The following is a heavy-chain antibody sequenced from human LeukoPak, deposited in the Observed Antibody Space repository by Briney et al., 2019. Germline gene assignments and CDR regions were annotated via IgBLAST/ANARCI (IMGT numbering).Heavy chain of an antibody. V-gene: IGHV3-11*01. CDR3: ARGSPGLL. CDR2: ISRSGSTK. CDR1: GFTFSVYN. Sequence: GGSLRLSCAASGFTFSVYNMRWIRQAPGKGLEWVSSISRSGSTKYYADSVKGRFTISRDNAKNSLFLQMNSLRAEDTAVYYCARGSPGLLWGQGTLVTVSS. J-gene: IGHJ4*02. D-gene: IGHD2-21*01.